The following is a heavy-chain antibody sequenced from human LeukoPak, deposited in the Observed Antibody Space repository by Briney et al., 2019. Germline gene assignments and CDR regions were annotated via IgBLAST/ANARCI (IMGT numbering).Heavy chain of an antibody. CDR1: GDSISSSVYY. Sequence: SETLSLTCTVPGDSISSSVYYWTWIRQTPGKELEWIGTMYYTGSTYYSPSLKSRVTISVDTSKNQFSLKLSSVTAADTAVYYCARAQDYYDIKACFQHWGQGTLVTVSS. CDR3: ARAQDYYDIKACFQH. J-gene: IGHJ1*01. CDR2: MYYTGST. V-gene: IGHV4-39*07. D-gene: IGHD3-22*01.